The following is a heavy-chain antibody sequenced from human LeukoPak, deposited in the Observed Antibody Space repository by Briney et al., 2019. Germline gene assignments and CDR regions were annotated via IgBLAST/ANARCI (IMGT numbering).Heavy chain of an antibody. Sequence: SGTLSLTCTVSGVSISSYYWSWVRQPPGKGLEWIGYIYYGGSTNYNPSLKSRVTISVDTSKNPFSLKLSSVTAADTAVYSCARGGHYYDALDAFDIWGEGTMVTVSS. D-gene: IGHD3-22*01. CDR3: ARGGHYYDALDAFDI. V-gene: IGHV4-59*01. CDR1: GVSISSYY. CDR2: IYYGGST. J-gene: IGHJ3*02.